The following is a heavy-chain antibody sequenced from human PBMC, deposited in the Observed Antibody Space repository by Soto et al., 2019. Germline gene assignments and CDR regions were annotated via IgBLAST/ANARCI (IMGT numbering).Heavy chain of an antibody. J-gene: IGHJ4*02. Sequence: QVQLVQSGAEVKKPGASVKVSCKASGYTFTRYGIRWLRQAPGQGPAWMGWISAYNGNTNYARKLQVRVTMTTDISTTTAYMELRSPRSDSTALYDCAGVKDYYDSNGYYVDYWGQGTLVTVSS. V-gene: IGHV1-18*01. CDR1: GYTFTRYG. CDR2: ISAYNGNT. CDR3: AGVKDYYDSNGYYVDY. D-gene: IGHD3-22*01.